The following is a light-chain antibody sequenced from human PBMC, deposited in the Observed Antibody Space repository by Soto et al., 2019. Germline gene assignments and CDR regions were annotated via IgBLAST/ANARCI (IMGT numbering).Light chain of an antibody. Sequence: QSALTQPPSASGSPGQSVSISGTGTSSDVGAYNYLSWYQQHPGKAPKLMIYEVSKRPSGVPDRFSGSKSGNTASLTVSGLQAEDEADYYCSSYAGRNNYVFGTGTKLTVL. J-gene: IGLJ1*01. CDR2: EVS. V-gene: IGLV2-8*01. CDR1: SSDVGAYNY. CDR3: SSYAGRNNYV.